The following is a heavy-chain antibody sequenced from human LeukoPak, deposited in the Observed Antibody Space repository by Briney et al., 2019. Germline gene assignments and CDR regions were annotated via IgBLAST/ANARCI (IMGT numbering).Heavy chain of an antibody. V-gene: IGHV1-18*01. Sequence: ASVKVSCKASGYTFTSYGISWVRQAPGPGLEWMGWISAYNGNTNYAQKLQGRVTMTTDTSTSTAYMELRSLRSDDTAVYYCARVYNWNDLGGVDIWGQGTMVTVSS. CDR2: ISAYNGNT. CDR3: ARVYNWNDLGGVDI. CDR1: GYTFTSYG. D-gene: IGHD1-1*01. J-gene: IGHJ3*02.